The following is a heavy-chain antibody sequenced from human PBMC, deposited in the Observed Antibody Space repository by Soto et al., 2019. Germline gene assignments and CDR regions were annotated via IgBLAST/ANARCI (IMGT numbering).Heavy chain of an antibody. CDR2: IWFDGSDK. D-gene: IGHD2-2*01. Sequence: GGSLRLSCAASRFTFSTYGMHWVRQAPGKGLEWVALIWFDGSDKYYTESVKGRFTISRDNSRSTVDLQMNSLRAEDTAVYYCARLYCSAASCYSVGAFDIRGQGTMVTVSS. CDR3: ARLYCSAASCYSVGAFDI. J-gene: IGHJ3*02. V-gene: IGHV3-33*01. CDR1: RFTFSTYG.